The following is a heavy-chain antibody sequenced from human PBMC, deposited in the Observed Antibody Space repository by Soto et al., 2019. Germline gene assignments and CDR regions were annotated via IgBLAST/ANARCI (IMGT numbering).Heavy chain of an antibody. CDR3: ARGQRYFDWSYGMDV. V-gene: IGHV1-2*04. CDR1: GYTFTGYY. D-gene: IGHD3-9*01. J-gene: IGHJ6*02. Sequence: QVQLVQSGAEVKKPGASVKVSCKASGYTFTGYYMHWVRQAPGQGLEWMGWINPNSGGTNYAQKFQGWVSMTRDTSISTAYMELSRLRSADTAVYYCARGQRYFDWSYGMDVWGQGTTVTVSS. CDR2: INPNSGGT.